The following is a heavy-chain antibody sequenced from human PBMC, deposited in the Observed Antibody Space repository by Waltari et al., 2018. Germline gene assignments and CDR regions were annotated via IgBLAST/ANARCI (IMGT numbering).Heavy chain of an antibody. J-gene: IGHJ4*02. Sequence: NWWSLVRQSPQRGLEVIGQVLSTGKTNYSPSFANRVTMSLDASNNQFSLKVTSATAADTAVYYCARDRGRGLYLDVWGPGTLVTVSP. CDR1: NW. CDR3: ARDRGRGLYLDV. V-gene: IGHV4-4*02. D-gene: IGHD2-15*01. CDR2: VLSTGKT.